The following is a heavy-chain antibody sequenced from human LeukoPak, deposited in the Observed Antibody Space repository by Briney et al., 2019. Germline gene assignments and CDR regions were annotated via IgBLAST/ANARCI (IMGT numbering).Heavy chain of an antibody. CDR1: GFTVSSYS. D-gene: IGHD5-18*01. V-gene: IGHV3-23*01. CDR2: ITASGGNT. J-gene: IGHJ4*02. CDR3: AKGNGYSYGRYYFDY. Sequence: GGSLRLSCAASGFTVSSYSMGWVRQAPGKGLEWVSAITASGGNTNYADSVKGRFTISRDNSKNTLYLQVNSLRAEDTAVYYCAKGNGYSYGRYYFDYWGQGTLVTVSS.